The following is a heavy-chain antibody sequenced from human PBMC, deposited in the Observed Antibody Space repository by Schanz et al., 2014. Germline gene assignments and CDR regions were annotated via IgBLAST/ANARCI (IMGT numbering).Heavy chain of an antibody. J-gene: IGHJ4*02. CDR3: AKGRFGELSAFDI. Sequence: EVQLVESGGGLVKPGGSLRLSCAASEFTFSTDAMSWVRQAPGKGLEWLSVISASGGDTYYADSVKGRFTISRDNSKNTLYLQMNSLRPEDTAVYYCAKGRFGELSAFDIWGQGTLXTVSS. CDR1: EFTFSTDA. V-gene: IGHV3-23*04. D-gene: IGHD3-10*01. CDR2: ISASGGDT.